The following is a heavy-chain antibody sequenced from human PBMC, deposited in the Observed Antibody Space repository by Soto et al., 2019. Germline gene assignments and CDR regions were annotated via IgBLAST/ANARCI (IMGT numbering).Heavy chain of an antibody. CDR1: GYTFSRSG. V-gene: IGHV1-18*01. CDR3: ARSGSVPYYYSGLDV. CDR2: ISTYNGDT. J-gene: IGHJ6*02. Sequence: VQLVQSGDEVKKPGASVKVSCKASGYTFSRSGISWVRQAPGQGLEWMGWISTYNGDTNYAQKVQGRVTMTTDTSTSTAFMELMSLRSDDTAVYYCARSGSVPYYYSGLDVWGQGTTVTVSS. D-gene: IGHD1-26*01.